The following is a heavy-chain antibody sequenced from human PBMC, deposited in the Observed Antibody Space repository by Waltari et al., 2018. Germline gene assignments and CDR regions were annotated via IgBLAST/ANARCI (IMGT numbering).Heavy chain of an antibody. Sequence: QVQLQESGPGLVKPSETLSLTCAVSGYSINSGYHWGWIRQPPGKGLEWLASISHSGAASYNPSLKSRLTISIDRSKNQFSLKLSSVTAADTAVYYCARDLGSGGNSDYWGQGTLVTVFS. CDR2: ISHSGAA. CDR1: GYSINSGYH. D-gene: IGHD2-21*02. CDR3: ARDLGSGGNSDY. V-gene: IGHV4-38-2*02. J-gene: IGHJ4*02.